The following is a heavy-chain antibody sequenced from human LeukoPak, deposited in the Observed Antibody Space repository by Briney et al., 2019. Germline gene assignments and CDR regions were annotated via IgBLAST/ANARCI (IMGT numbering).Heavy chain of an antibody. Sequence: LETLSLTCTVSAGSISTFYWTWIRQPAGKGLEWIGRINYSGSTNYNPSLRGRVSMSVDRPKNQFSLTLNSVTAADTAVYYCAREGGDPRWLDPWGQGTLVTVSS. V-gene: IGHV4-4*07. D-gene: IGHD6-25*01. CDR2: INYSGST. CDR1: AGSISTFY. J-gene: IGHJ5*02. CDR3: AREGGDPRWLDP.